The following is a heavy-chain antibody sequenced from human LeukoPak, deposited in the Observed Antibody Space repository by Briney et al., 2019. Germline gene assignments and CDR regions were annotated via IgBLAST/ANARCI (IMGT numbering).Heavy chain of an antibody. CDR1: GDSVTTYY. Sequence: SETLSLTCTVSGDSVTTYYWGWIRQPPGKGLEWIGYIHYSGRTNSNPSLESRVTISVDMSKNQFSLKMSSVTAADTAMYYCARYFCPGDNCLHFDYWDQGTLVTVSS. CDR3: ARYFCPGDNCLHFDY. CDR2: IHYSGRT. D-gene: IGHD3/OR15-3a*01. V-gene: IGHV4-59*02. J-gene: IGHJ4*02.